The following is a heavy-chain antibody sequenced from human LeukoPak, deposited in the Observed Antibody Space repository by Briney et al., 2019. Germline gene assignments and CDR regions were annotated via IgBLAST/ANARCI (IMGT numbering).Heavy chain of an antibody. J-gene: IGHJ6*03. D-gene: IGHD6-13*01. V-gene: IGHV3-30*02. CDR3: APRGYSSSLNYYYYMDV. Sequence: GGSLRLSCAASGFTFSSYGMHWVRQAPGKGLEWVAFIRYDGSNKYYADSVKGRFTISRDNSKNTLYLQMNSLSAEDTAVYYCAPRGYSSSLNYYYYMDVWGKGTTVTVSS. CDR2: IRYDGSNK. CDR1: GFTFSSYG.